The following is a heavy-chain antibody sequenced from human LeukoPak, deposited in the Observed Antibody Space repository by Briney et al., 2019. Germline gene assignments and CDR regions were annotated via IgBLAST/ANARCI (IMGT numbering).Heavy chain of an antibody. V-gene: IGHV3-64*01. J-gene: IGHJ4*02. CDR1: GFTFSSYA. CDR3: ARAGSDY. CDR2: ISSNGGST. Sequence: GGSLRLSCAASGFTFSSYAMHWVRQAPGKGLEYVSAISSNGGSTYYANSVKGRFTISRDNSKNTLYLQMGSLRAEDMAVYYCARAGSDYWGQGTLVTVSS.